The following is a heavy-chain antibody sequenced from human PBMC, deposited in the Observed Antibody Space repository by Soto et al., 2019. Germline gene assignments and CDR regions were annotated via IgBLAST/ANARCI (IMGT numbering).Heavy chain of an antibody. CDR3: AKERFLEWLAPDYYGMDV. CDR1: GFTFDDYA. D-gene: IGHD3-3*01. J-gene: IGHJ6*02. V-gene: IGHV3-9*01. Sequence: PGGSLRLSCAASGFTFDDYAMHWVRQVPGTGLEWASGINWNSGSIGYGDSVKGRFAIPRDNAKNSLHLQMNSLRAGDTAVYYCAKERFLEWLAPDYYGMDVWGQGTTVTVSS. CDR2: INWNSGSI.